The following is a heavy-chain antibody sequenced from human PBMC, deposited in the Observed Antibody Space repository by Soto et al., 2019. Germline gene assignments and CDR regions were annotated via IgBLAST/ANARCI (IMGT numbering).Heavy chain of an antibody. D-gene: IGHD1-26*01. Sequence: PSETLSFTCTVSGASITSGAYYWTWVRQHPVKGLEWIGHIYYTGSTYYNPSLKSRLNISLDTSKNQFSLQLESMTAADTAIYNCARGSRFDPWGQGTLVTVSS. J-gene: IGHJ5*02. V-gene: IGHV4-31*03. CDR1: GASITSGAYY. CDR3: ARGSRFDP. CDR2: IYYTGST.